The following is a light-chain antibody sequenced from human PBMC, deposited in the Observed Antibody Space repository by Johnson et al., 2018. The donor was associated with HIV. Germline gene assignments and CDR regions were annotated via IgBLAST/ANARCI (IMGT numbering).Light chain of an antibody. CDR3: GTWDNSLGAHYV. V-gene: IGLV1-51*02. CDR2: EKN. Sequence: QSVLTQPPSVSAAPGQKVTISCSGSSSNIGNNYVSWYQQLPGTSPKLLIYEKNKRPSGIPDRFSASKSGTSAILDITGLQPGDEADYYCGTWDNSLGAHYVFGTGTKVTVL. CDR1: SSNIGNNY. J-gene: IGLJ1*01.